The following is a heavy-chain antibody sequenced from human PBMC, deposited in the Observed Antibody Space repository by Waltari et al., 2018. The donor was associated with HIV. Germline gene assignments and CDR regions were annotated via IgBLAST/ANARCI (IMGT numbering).Heavy chain of an antibody. Sequence: EVQLMASGGGLVQSGGSLRLSCAASGFTFPHHCMGWVRQTPGKGLEWVAYIKDDGSEKYYMGSVKGRFTISRDNAKNSMFLQMNSLRAEDTAVYYCARIGTFPHNYAIDFWGQGTTVTVSS. CDR3: ARIGTFPHNYAIDF. CDR1: GFTFPHHC. J-gene: IGHJ6*02. CDR2: IKDDGSEK. D-gene: IGHD1-26*01. V-gene: IGHV3-7*01.